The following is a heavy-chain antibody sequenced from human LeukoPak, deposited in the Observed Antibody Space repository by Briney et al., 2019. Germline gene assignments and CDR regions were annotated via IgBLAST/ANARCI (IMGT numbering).Heavy chain of an antibody. Sequence: ASVKVSCKASGYSFNSYGISWVRQAAGQGRDWMGWINTYKGTSNYAKKFQGRVSMTIHRSTSTAYLELMRLKSQHKTGYYCARDQKEGTTATYTPFDPWGQGTLVTVSS. CDR2: INTYKGTS. V-gene: IGHV1-18*01. CDR1: GYSFNSYG. D-gene: IGHD2/OR15-2a*01. J-gene: IGHJ5*02. CDR3: ARDQKEGTTATYTPFDP.